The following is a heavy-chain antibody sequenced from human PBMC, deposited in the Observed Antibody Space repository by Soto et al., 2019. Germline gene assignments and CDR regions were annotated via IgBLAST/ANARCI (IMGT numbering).Heavy chain of an antibody. CDR2: ITQEGSEK. CDR3: TRGEGNSETYSGVDY. Sequence: EVQLVESGGGLVRPGGSLRLSCAASGFTFNTYCMSWVRQAPGKGLEWVANITQEGSEKYYVDSVKGRFTISRDNAENSVYLQMNSVRAEDTAVYFCTRGEGNSETYSGVDYWGQGTVVTVSS. V-gene: IGHV3-7*01. CDR1: GFTFNTYC. J-gene: IGHJ4*02. D-gene: IGHD1-26*01.